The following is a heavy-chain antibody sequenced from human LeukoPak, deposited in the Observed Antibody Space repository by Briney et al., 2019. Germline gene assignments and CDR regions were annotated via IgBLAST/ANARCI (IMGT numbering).Heavy chain of an antibody. CDR2: ISGSSSTV. Sequence: GGSLGLSCAASGFTFSSYSMNWVRQAPGKGPEWISYISGSSSTVYYADSVKGRFTISRDNAKNSLYLQMNSLRDEDTAVYYCARGLSSDTTVTTGYWGQGTLVTVSS. CDR1: GFTFSSYS. J-gene: IGHJ4*02. D-gene: IGHD4-17*01. CDR3: ARGLSSDTTVTTGY. V-gene: IGHV3-48*02.